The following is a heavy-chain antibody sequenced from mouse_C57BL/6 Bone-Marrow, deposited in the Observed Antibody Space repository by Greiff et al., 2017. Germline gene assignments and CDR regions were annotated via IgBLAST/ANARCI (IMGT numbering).Heavy chain of an antibody. CDR3: ARSRGYYGSRDWFAY. Sequence: EVQLQQSGPELVKPGASVKISCKASGYTFTDYYMNWVKQSHGKSLEWIGDINPNNGGTSYNQKFKGKATLTVDKSSSTAYMELRSLTSEDSAVYYCARSRGYYGSRDWFAYWGQGTLVTVSA. J-gene: IGHJ3*01. CDR1: GYTFTDYY. V-gene: IGHV1-26*01. D-gene: IGHD1-1*01. CDR2: INPNNGGT.